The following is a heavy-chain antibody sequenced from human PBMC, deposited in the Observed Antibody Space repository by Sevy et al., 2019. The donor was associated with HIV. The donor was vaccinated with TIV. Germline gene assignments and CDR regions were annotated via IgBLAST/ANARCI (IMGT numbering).Heavy chain of an antibody. CDR3: ARPQYDILTGYPNWFDP. D-gene: IGHD3-9*01. CDR1: GGSISSSSYY. V-gene: IGHV4-39*01. CDR2: IYYSGST. J-gene: IGHJ5*02. Sequence: SETLSLTCTVSGGSISSSSYYWGWIRQPPGKGLEWIGSIYYSGSTYYNPSLKSRVTISVDTSKNQFSLKLSSVTAADTAVYYCARPQYDILTGYPNWFDPWGQGTLVTVSS.